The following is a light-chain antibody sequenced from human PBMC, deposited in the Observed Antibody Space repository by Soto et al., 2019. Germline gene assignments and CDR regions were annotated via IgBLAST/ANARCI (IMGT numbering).Light chain of an antibody. CDR1: SSDVGACNL. Sequence: QSVLTQPASVSGSPGQSITISCTGTSSDVGACNLVSWYQQHPGRAPKLFIFDVSDRPSGVSTRFSGSKSGNTASLTISGLQAEDEAFYYCSSYTNTSTLMFGGGTKLTVL. J-gene: IGLJ3*02. CDR2: DVS. CDR3: SSYTNTSTLM. V-gene: IGLV2-14*02.